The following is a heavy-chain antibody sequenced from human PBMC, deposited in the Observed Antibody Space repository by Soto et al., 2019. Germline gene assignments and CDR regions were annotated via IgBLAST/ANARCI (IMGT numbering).Heavy chain of an antibody. D-gene: IGHD3-10*01. J-gene: IGHJ6*02. Sequence: SETLSLTCAVYGGSFSGYYWSWIRQPPGKGLEWIGEINHSGSTNYNPSLKSRVTISVDTSKNQFSLKLSSVTAADTAVYYCVRGRGWFGESFLYYYCGMDVWGQGPTVTVAS. CDR1: GGSFSGYY. CDR2: INHSGST. V-gene: IGHV4-34*01. CDR3: VRGRGWFGESFLYYYCGMDV.